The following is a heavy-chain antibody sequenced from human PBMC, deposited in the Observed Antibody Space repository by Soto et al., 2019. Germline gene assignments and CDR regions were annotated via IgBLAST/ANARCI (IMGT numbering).Heavy chain of an antibody. CDR2: INPSGGST. CDR1: GYTFTSYY. CDR3: AHSSDPDAFDI. J-gene: IGHJ3*02. D-gene: IGHD3-10*01. Sequence: ASVKVSCKASGYTFTSYYIHWVRQAPGQGLEWMGIINPSGGSTSYAQKFQGRVTMTRDTSTSTVYMELSSLRSEDTAVYYCAHSSDPDAFDIWGQGTMVTVSS. V-gene: IGHV1-46*01.